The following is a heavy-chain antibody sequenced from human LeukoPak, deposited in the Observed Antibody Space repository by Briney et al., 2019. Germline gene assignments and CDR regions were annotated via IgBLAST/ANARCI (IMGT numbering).Heavy chain of an antibody. CDR2: IIPIFGTA. V-gene: IGHV1-69*13. CDR3: ARWWDIVVVPAAMTDYYYYGMDV. D-gene: IGHD2-2*01. J-gene: IGHJ6*02. Sequence: GASVKVSCKASGGTFSSYAISWVRQAPGQGLEWMGGIIPIFGTANYAQKFQGRVTITADESTSTAYMELSSLRSEDTAVYYYARWWDIVVVPAAMTDYYYYGMDVWGQGTTVTVSS. CDR1: GGTFSSYA.